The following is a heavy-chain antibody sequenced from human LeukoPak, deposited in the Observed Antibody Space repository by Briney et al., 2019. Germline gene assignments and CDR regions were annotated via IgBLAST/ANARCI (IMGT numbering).Heavy chain of an antibody. Sequence: SETLSLTCAVYGGSFSGYYWSWIRQPPGKGLEWIGEINHSGSTNYNPSLKSRVTISVDTSKNPFSLKLSSVTAADTAVYYCARRRYDASGYYPSRGRYFDYWGQGTLATVSS. D-gene: IGHD3-22*01. V-gene: IGHV4-34*01. CDR3: ARRRYDASGYYPSRGRYFDY. CDR1: GGSFSGYY. J-gene: IGHJ4*02. CDR2: INHSGST.